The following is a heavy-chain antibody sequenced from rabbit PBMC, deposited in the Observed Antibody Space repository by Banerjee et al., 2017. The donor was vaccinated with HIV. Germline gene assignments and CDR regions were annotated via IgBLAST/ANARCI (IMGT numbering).Heavy chain of an antibody. Sequence: QSLEESGGDLVQPEGSLTLTCTASGFIMNSNWYMCWVRQAPGKGLEWIGCIYTGSGTTYYASWVNGRFTISKTSSTTMTLQMTSLTAADTATYFCARGGNIFGGDDYGDSNLWGPGTLVTVS. J-gene: IGHJ4*01. CDR2: IYTGSGTT. V-gene: IGHV1S40*01. D-gene: IGHD2-1*01. CDR1: GFIMNSNWY. CDR3: ARGGNIFGGDDYGDSNL.